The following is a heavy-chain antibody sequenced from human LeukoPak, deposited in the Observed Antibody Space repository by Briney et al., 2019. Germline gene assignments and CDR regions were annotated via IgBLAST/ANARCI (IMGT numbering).Heavy chain of an antibody. Sequence: PSETLSLTCAVYGGSFSGYYWSWIRQPPGKGLEWIGEINHSGSTNYNPSLKSRVTISVDTSKNQFSLKLSSVTAADTSVYSCARGIPGSVVVPLSLCSLDYWGQGTLVTVSS. J-gene: IGHJ4*02. CDR3: ARGIPGSVVVPLSLCSLDY. CDR1: GGSFSGYY. CDR2: INHSGST. D-gene: IGHD2-2*01. V-gene: IGHV4-34*01.